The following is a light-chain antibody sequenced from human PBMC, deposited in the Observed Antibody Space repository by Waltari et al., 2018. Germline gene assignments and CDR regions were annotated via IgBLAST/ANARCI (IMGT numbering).Light chain of an antibody. J-gene: IGLJ1*01. Sequence: QSALTQPASVSGSPGQSNTIPCTATSSDVGDYKYVSWYQQHPGKVPKLLIYDVTNRPSGISYRFSGSKSGYTASLTISGLQAEDEADYYCSSYTTRSTRVFGTGTKVTVL. CDR3: SSYTTRSTRV. V-gene: IGLV2-14*03. CDR1: SSDVGDYKY. CDR2: DVT.